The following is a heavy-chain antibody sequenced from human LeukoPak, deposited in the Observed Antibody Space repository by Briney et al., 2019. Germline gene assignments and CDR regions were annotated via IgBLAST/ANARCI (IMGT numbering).Heavy chain of an antibody. Sequence: SETLSLTCTVSGGSISSSSYYWGWIRQPPGKGLEWIGSIYYSGSTYYNPSLKSRVTISVDTSKNQFSLKLSSVTAADTAVYYCATVPALLYFDWLLSPPSVDFFFDYWGQGTLVTVSS. CDR3: ATVPALLYFDWLLSPPSVDFFFDY. D-gene: IGHD3-9*01. J-gene: IGHJ4*02. V-gene: IGHV4-39*01. CDR1: GGSISSSSYY. CDR2: IYYSGST.